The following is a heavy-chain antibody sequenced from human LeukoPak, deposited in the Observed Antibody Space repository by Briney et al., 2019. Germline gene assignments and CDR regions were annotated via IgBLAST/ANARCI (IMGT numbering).Heavy chain of an antibody. CDR1: GYTFTGYY. D-gene: IGHD1-26*01. CDR3: AREVGATGRYNWFDP. V-gene: IGHV1-2*02. J-gene: IGHJ5*02. Sequence: ASVKVSCKASGYTFTGYYMHWVRQAPGQGLEWMGWINPNSGGTNYAQKFQGRVTMTRDTSISTAYMELSRLRSDDTAVYYCAREVGATGRYNWFDPWGQGTLVTVSS. CDR2: INPNSGGT.